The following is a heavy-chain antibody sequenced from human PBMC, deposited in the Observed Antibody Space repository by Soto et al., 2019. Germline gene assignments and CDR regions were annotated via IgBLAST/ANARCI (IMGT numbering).Heavy chain of an antibody. V-gene: IGHV4-39*01. CDR3: ARSYDGYFDY. CDR1: GGSISSSIYY. J-gene: IGHJ4*02. D-gene: IGHD5-12*01. Sequence: PSATLSLTCTVSGGSISSSIYYWVWIRQPPGKGLEWIESIYYSGSTYYNPSLKSRVTISVDTSKNQFSLKLSSVTAADTAVYYCARSYDGYFDYWGQGTLVTVSS. CDR2: IYYSGST.